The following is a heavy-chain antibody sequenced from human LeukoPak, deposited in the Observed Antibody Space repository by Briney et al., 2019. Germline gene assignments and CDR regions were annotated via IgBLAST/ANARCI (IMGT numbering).Heavy chain of an antibody. CDR1: GGSFSDYY. Sequence: SETLSLTCAVYGGSFSDYYWSWIRQPPGKGLEWIGEIDHRESTTYNPSVKSRVTISVDTSKNQFSLKLNSVTAADTAVYYCASRMYYYYGMDVWGQGTTVIVSS. V-gene: IGHV4-34*01. J-gene: IGHJ6*02. CDR2: IDHREST. CDR3: ASRMYYYYGMDV.